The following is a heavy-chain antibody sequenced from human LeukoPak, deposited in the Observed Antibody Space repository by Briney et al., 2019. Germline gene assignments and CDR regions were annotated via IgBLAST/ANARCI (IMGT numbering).Heavy chain of an antibody. CDR1: GFTFSRYS. CDR3: AKGSMVRGVSAY. CDR2: ISISSSYI. D-gene: IGHD3-10*01. Sequence: GGSLRLSCAASGFTFSRYSMNWVRQAPGKGLEWVSSISISSSYIYYADSVKGRFTISRDNSKNTLYLQMNSLRAEDTAVYYCAKGSMVRGVSAYWGQGTLVTVSS. J-gene: IGHJ4*02. V-gene: IGHV3-21*04.